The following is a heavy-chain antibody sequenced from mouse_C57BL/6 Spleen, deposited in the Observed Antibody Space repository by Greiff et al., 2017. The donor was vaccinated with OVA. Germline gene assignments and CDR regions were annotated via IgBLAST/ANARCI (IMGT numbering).Heavy chain of an antibody. CDR2: ISSGSSTI. CDR1: GFTFSDYG. CDR3: ARPGNWDWYFDV. J-gene: IGHJ1*03. Sequence: EVKLMESGGGLVKPGGSLKLSCAASGFTFSDYGMHWVRQAPEKGLEWVAYISSGSSTIYYADTVKGRFTISRDNAKNTLFLQMTSLRSEDTAMYYCARPGNWDWYFDVWGTGTTVTVSS. D-gene: IGHD4-1*01. V-gene: IGHV5-17*01.